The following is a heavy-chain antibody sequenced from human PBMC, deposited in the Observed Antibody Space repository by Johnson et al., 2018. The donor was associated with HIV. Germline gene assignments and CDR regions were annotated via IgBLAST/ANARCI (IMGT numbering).Heavy chain of an antibody. CDR1: GFTFSDYY. J-gene: IGHJ3*02. CDR3: ARDSYDSSGQQHDAFDI. Sequence: QVQLVESGGGLVKPGGSLRPSCAASGFTFSDYYMSWIRQAPGTGLEWLSYISSRGSTIYYAASVTGRFTISRNTATNSLYLQMNSLRAEDTAVYYCARDSYDSSGQQHDAFDIWGRGTMVTVSS. V-gene: IGHV3-11*04. D-gene: IGHD3-22*01. CDR2: ISSRGSTI.